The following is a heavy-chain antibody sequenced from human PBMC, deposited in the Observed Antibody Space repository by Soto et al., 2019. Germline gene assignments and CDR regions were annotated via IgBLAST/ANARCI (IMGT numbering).Heavy chain of an antibody. V-gene: IGHV4-59*08. J-gene: IGHJ4*02. CDR1: GGSISSYY. CDR3: ARHDATNLSSSFDD. D-gene: IGHD6-13*01. Sequence: SETLSLTCTVSGGSISSYYWSWILQPPWKGLEWIGYIYYSGSTNYNPSLKSRVTISVDTSKNQFSLKLSSVTAADTAVYYCARHDATNLSSSFDDWGKETLVTVSS. CDR2: IYYSGST.